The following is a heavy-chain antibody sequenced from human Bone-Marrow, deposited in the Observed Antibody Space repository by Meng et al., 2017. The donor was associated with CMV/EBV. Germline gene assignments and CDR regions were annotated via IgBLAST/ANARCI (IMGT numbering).Heavy chain of an antibody. CDR1: GFIFGHFD. V-gene: IGHV3-23*01. CDR2: ISGSGVNI. CDR3: ATTYCGGDCYSRGLGY. J-gene: IGHJ4*02. Sequence: GESLKISCAVSGFIFGHFDMSWVRQAPGRGLERVSGISGSGVNIYYADSVKGRFTISRDNSKNTLYLQMNSLRAEDTAVYYCATTYCGGDCYSRGLGYWGQGTLVTFSS. D-gene: IGHD2-21*01.